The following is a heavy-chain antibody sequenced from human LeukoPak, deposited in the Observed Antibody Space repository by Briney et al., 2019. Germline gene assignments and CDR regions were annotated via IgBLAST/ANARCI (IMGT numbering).Heavy chain of an antibody. D-gene: IGHD2-15*01. V-gene: IGHV1-46*01. CDR1: GYTFTSYG. CDR3: ARRYLICSHGSCWESFDY. J-gene: IGHJ4*02. CDR2: INPSGGST. Sequence: ASVKVSCKASGYTFTSYGISWVRQAPGQGLEWMGIINPSGGSTSYAQKFQGRVTMTSDTSTSTFYMELSSLRSEDTALYYCARRYLICSHGSCWESFDYWGQGTLVTVSS.